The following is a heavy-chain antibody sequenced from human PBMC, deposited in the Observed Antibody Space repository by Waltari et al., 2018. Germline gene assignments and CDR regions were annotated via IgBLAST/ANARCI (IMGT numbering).Heavy chain of an antibody. CDR2: IDSGGST. V-gene: IGHV3-53*04. CDR1: GFTVSSNY. D-gene: IGHD6-6*01. Sequence: EVQLVESGGGLVQPGGSLRLSCAASGFTVSSNYMSWVRQAPGKGLEWVSVIDSGGSTYNADSVKGRFTISRHNSKNTLYLQMNSLRAEDTAVYYCARGGGSSSPQAFRYYYMDVWGKGTTVTISS. J-gene: IGHJ6*03. CDR3: ARGGGSSSPQAFRYYYMDV.